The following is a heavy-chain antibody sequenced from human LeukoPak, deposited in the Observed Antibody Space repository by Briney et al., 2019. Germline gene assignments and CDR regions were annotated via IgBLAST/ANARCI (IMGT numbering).Heavy chain of an antibody. CDR1: GYTFTGYY. CDR2: INPNSGGT. V-gene: IGHV1-2*02. Sequence: ASVKVSCKASGYTFTGYYMHWVRQAPGQGLEWMGWINPNSGGTNYAQKFQGRVTMTRDTSISTAYMELSRLRSDDTAVYYCARIHQEGIGDILTGCFDYWGQGTLVTVSS. D-gene: IGHD3-9*01. J-gene: IGHJ4*02. CDR3: ARIHQEGIGDILTGCFDY.